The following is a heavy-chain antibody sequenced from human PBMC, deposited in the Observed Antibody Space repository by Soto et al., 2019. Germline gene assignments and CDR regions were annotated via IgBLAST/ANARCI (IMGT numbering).Heavy chain of an antibody. J-gene: IGHJ4*02. Sequence: EVQLLESGGGLVQPGGSLRLSCVASGLTFSRYIMTWVRQAPGKGLEWVSTINSNGGSTYYADSVKGRFTISRDNSKNSLYLQMNGLRAEDTAVYFCARVPDLDYCSRTSCRYYFDYWGECALVTVSS. V-gene: IGHV3-23*01. CDR2: INSNGGST. CDR1: GLTFSRYI. CDR3: ARVPDLDYCSRTSCRYYFDY. D-gene: IGHD2-2*01.